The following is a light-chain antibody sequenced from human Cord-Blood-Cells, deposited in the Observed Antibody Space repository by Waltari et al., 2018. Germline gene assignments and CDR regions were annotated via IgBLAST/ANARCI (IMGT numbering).Light chain of an antibody. CDR1: QSVSSY. V-gene: IGKV3-11*01. CDR3: QQRSNWMYT. Sequence: EIVLTQSPVTLSLSPGDRATLSCRASQSVSSYLAWYQQKPGQSPRLLIYDASNRATSIPTRFSGSGSEADFTLTISSLEPEDFAVYYCQQRSNWMYTFGQGTKLEIK. CDR2: DAS. J-gene: IGKJ2*01.